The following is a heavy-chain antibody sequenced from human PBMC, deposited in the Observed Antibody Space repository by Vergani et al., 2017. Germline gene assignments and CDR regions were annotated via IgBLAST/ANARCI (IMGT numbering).Heavy chain of an antibody. V-gene: IGHV3-30*18. Sequence: QVQLVESGGGVVQPGRSLRLSCAASGFTFSSYGMHWVRQAPGKGLEWVAVISYDGSNKYYADSVKGRFTISRDNSKNTLYLQMNSLRAEDTAVYYCAKDLRYFDWYGCYYYGMDVWGQGTTVTVSS. D-gene: IGHD3-9*01. CDR1: GFTFSSYG. J-gene: IGHJ6*02. CDR3: AKDLRYFDWYGCYYYGMDV. CDR2: ISYDGSNK.